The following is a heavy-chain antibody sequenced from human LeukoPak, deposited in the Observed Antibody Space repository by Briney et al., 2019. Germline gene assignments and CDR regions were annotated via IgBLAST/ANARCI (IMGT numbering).Heavy chain of an antibody. CDR1: GGSISSYY. Sequence: SETLSLTCTVSGGSISSYYWSWIRQPPGKGLEWIGYIYYSGSTNYNPSLKSRVTISVDTAKNQFSLKLSSVTAADTAVYYCARDQVYYYGMDVWGQGTTVTVSS. V-gene: IGHV4-59*12. CDR3: ARDQVYYYGMDV. J-gene: IGHJ6*02. CDR2: IYYSGST.